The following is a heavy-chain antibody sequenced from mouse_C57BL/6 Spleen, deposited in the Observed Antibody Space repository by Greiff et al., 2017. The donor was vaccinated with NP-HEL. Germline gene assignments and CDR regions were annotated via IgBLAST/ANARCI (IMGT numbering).Heavy chain of an antibody. CDR2: INPSSGYT. J-gene: IGHJ4*01. D-gene: IGHD2-3*01. Sequence: QVQLQQSGAELVKPGASVKLSCKASGYTFTSYWMHWVKQRPGQGLEWIGDINPSSGYTNYNQKFKDKATLTVDKSSSTAYMQLSSLTSEDSAVYYWARCDDGYYGYYYAMDYWGQGTSVTVSS. CDR1: GYTFTSYW. CDR3: ARCDDGYYGYYYAMDY. V-gene: IGHV1-7*01.